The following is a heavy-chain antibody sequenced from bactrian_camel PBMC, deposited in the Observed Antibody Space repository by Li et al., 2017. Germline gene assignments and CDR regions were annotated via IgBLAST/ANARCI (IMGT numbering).Heavy chain of an antibody. D-gene: IGHD2*01. J-gene: IGHJ4*01. CDR3: ATGLVPYCSGAYCYTQYKY. CDR2: INSGGGST. Sequence: VQLVESGGGEVQPGGSLRLSCAASGFAFSYHDMNWVRQAPGKGLEWVSAINSGGGSTYYADSVKGRFTISRDNAKNTLYLQMSSLKPEDTAVYYCATGLVPYCSGAYCYTQYKYWGQGTQ. CDR1: GFAFSYHD. V-gene: IGHV3S40*01.